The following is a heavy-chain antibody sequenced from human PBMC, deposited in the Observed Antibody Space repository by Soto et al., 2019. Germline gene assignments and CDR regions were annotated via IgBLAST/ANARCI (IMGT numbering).Heavy chain of an antibody. CDR3: AKARCYTTDCYVPDS. J-gene: IGHJ5*01. Sequence: LRLSCRASGFTFSSYVIHWVRQAPGKGLEWVAGIWYDGTIKFHADSVKGRFIISRDNSKNTVYLQMNSLRAEDTAIYFCAKARCYTTDCYVPDSWGQGTLVTVSS. D-gene: IGHD3-16*02. CDR1: GFTFSSYV. CDR2: IWYDGTIK. V-gene: IGHV3-33*06.